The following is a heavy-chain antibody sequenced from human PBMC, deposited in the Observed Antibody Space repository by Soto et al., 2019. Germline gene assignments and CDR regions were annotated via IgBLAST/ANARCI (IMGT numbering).Heavy chain of an antibody. CDR2: ISGSGGST. D-gene: IGHD3-22*01. CDR3: AKEFGTTISITMIVAFDY. V-gene: IGHV3-23*01. J-gene: IGHJ4*02. CDR1: GFTFSSYA. Sequence: PGGSLRLSCAASGFTFSSYAMSWVRQAPGKGLEWVSAISGSGGSTYYADSVKGRFTISRDNSKNTLYLQMNSLRAEDTAVYYCAKEFGTTISITMIVAFDYWGQGTLVTVSS.